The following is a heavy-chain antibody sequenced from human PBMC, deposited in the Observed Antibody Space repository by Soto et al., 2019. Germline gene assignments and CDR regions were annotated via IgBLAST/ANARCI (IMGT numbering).Heavy chain of an antibody. CDR1: GFTFTSNA. CDR3: AKGHYNWNLPGWFDP. Sequence: QPGGSLRLSCAASGFTFTSNAMSWVRQGPGKGLEWVSGVSSSGDRTYYTDSVKGRFTIARDNSKNTLYLQMDSLRAEDTATYYCAKGHYNWNLPGWFDPWGQGTLVTVSS. CDR2: VSSSGDRT. D-gene: IGHD1-20*01. V-gene: IGHV3-23*01. J-gene: IGHJ5*02.